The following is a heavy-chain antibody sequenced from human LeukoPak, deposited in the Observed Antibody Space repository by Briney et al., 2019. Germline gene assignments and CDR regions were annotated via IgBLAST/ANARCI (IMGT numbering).Heavy chain of an antibody. V-gene: IGHV3-11*01. CDR1: GFTFSDYY. Sequence: GGSLRLSCAASGFTFSDYYMSWFRQAPGKGLEWVSYIGSSGNTIYYADSVKGRFTFSRDNAKNSLYLQMHSLRAEDTAVYYCARENYYGSGSYLAMDVWGQGTTVTVSS. CDR3: ARENYYGSGSYLAMDV. CDR2: IGSSGNTI. D-gene: IGHD3-10*01. J-gene: IGHJ6*02.